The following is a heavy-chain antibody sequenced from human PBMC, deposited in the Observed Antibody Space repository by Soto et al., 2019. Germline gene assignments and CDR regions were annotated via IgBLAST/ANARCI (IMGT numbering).Heavy chain of an antibody. Sequence: SETLSLTCAVSGGSISSSNWWSWVRQPPGKGLEWIGEIYHSGSTNYNPSLQSRVTISVDKSRNEFFLNLISMTAADTAVYYCARGDPYGSEGDTCYFDYWGQGTLVTVPQ. J-gene: IGHJ4*02. D-gene: IGHD3-10*01. CDR1: GGSISSSNW. CDR3: ARGDPYGSEGDTCYFDY. V-gene: IGHV4-4*02. CDR2: IYHSGST.